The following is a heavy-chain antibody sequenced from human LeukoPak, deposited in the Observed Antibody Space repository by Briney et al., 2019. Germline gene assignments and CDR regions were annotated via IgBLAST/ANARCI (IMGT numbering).Heavy chain of an antibody. V-gene: IGHV4-34*01. CDR3: ARPFTYYGRVGAFDI. J-gene: IGHJ3*02. CDR1: GGSFSGYY. Sequence: SETLSLTCAVYGGSFSGYYWSWIRQPPGKGLEWIGEINHSGSTNYNPSLKSRVTISVDTSKNQFSLKLSSVTAADTAVYYCARPFTYYGRVGAFDIWGQGTMVTVSS. CDR2: INHSGST. D-gene: IGHD3-10*01.